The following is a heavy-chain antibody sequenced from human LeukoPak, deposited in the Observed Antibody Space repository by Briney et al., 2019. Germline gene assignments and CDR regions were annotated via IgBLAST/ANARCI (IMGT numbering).Heavy chain of an antibody. J-gene: IGHJ4*02. V-gene: IGHV3-23*01. Sequence: GGSLRLSCAASGFTFSSYAMSWVRQAPGKGLEWVSAISGSGGSTYYADSVKGRFTISRDNSKNTLYLQMNSLRAEDTAVYDCAKDLGGCISTSCYFDYWGQGTLVTVSS. CDR2: ISGSGGST. CDR1: GFTFSSYA. CDR3: AKDLGGCISTSCYFDY. D-gene: IGHD2-2*01.